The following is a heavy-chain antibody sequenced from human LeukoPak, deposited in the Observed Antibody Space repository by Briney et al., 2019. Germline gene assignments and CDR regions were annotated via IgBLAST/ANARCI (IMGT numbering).Heavy chain of an antibody. V-gene: IGHV3-74*01. CDR1: GFTFSTNW. CDR2: INTDGSIT. CDR3: TSQVAAA. Sequence: GGSLRLSCAASGFTFSTNWMHWVRQVPGKGLVWVSRINTDGSITTYADSVKGRFTISRDNAKNTLSLQMNSLKGEDTAVYYCTSQVAAAWGQGTLVTVSS. J-gene: IGHJ4*02.